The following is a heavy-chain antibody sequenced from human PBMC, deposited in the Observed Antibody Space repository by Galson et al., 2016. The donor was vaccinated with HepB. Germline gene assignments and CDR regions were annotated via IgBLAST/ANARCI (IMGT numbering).Heavy chain of an antibody. Sequence: YAAGGAFYAESVKGRFTISRDNSKNTLYLQMDSLRAGDTAVYYCVKHVAGSTRAAFDIWGQGTVVTVSS. V-gene: IGHV3-66*04. CDR3: VKHVAGSTRAAFDI. J-gene: IGHJ3*02. D-gene: IGHD5-24*01. CDR2: YAAGGA.